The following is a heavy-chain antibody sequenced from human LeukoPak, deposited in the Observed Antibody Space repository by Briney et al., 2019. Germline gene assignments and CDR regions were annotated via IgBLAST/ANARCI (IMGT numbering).Heavy chain of an antibody. CDR1: GGSISSYY. J-gene: IGHJ4*02. CDR3: ARRYGSGSYPPLFDY. Sequence: SETLSLTCTVSGGSISSYYWSWIRQPPGKGLEWIGYMYYSGSTNYNPSLKSRVTISVDTSKNQFSLKLSSVTAADTAVYYCARRYGSGSYPPLFDYWGQGTLVTVSS. V-gene: IGHV4-59*12. D-gene: IGHD3-10*01. CDR2: MYYSGST.